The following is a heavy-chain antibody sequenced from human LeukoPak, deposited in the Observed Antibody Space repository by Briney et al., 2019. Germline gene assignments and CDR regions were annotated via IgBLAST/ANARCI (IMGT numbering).Heavy chain of an antibody. CDR3: ARIALSPDFDY. V-gene: IGHV3-21*01. D-gene: IGHD3-22*01. CDR1: GFTFSNYR. CDR2: ISSSSSYI. Sequence: GGALRLSCAASGFTFSNYRLIEVHQAPAQGLEWVSSISSSSSYIYYADSVKGRFTISRDNAKNSLYLQMNSLRAEDTAVYYCARIALSPDFDYWGQGTLVTVSS. J-gene: IGHJ4*02.